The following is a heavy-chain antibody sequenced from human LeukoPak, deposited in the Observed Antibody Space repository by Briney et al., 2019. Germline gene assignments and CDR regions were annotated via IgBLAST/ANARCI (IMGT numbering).Heavy chain of an antibody. CDR2: INSDGSST. Sequence: GGFLRLSRAASGFTLSSYWMHWVRQAPGKGLMWVSRINSDGSSTSYADSVTGRFIISRDNAKNTLSLQMNSLRAEDTAVFYCVRVACSSMTSCATVDYCGQRTLGTVSS. D-gene: IGHD2-2*01. CDR3: VRVACSSMTSCATVDY. V-gene: IGHV3-74*01. CDR1: GFTLSSYW. J-gene: IGHJ4*03.